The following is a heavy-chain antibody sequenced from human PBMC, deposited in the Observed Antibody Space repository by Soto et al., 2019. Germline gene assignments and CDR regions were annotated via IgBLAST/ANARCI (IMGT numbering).Heavy chain of an antibody. CDR3: AREAPEVVVGPSYFDY. J-gene: IGHJ4*02. D-gene: IGHD2-2*01. CDR1: GGTFSSYS. CDR2: IIPIFGTA. V-gene: IGHV1-69*13. Sequence: VKVSCKASGGTFSSYSISWVRQAPGQGLEWMGGIIPIFGTANYAQKFQGRVTITADESTSTAYMELSSLRSEDTAVYYCAREAPEVVVGPSYFDYWGQGTLVTVSS.